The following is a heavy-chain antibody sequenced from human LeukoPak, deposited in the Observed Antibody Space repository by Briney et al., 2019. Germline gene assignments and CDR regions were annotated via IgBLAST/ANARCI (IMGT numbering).Heavy chain of an antibody. CDR3: AIKRFFEDPNDY. D-gene: IGHD3-3*01. CDR2: IRYDGSNK. Sequence: GGSLRLSCAASGFTFSSYGMHWVRQAPGKGLEWVAFIRYDGSNKYYADSVKGRFTISRDNSKNTLYLQMNNLRSDDTAVYYCAIKRFFEDPNDYWGQGTLVTVSS. V-gene: IGHV3-30*02. J-gene: IGHJ4*02. CDR1: GFTFSSYG.